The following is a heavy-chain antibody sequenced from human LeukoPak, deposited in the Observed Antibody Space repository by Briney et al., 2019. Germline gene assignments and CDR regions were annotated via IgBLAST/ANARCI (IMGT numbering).Heavy chain of an antibody. CDR2: LTRTGRTT. Sequence: GGSLRLSCAASGFTFNTHAMSWVRQAPEKGLEWVSSLTRTGRTTCYADSVKGRFTISRDNLKNTVYLQMNSLRGEDTAIYYCAKDRPNFYEASGSYYKMKGDFWGQGTLVTVSS. V-gene: IGHV3-23*01. J-gene: IGHJ4*02. D-gene: IGHD3-10*01. CDR1: GFTFNTHA. CDR3: AKDRPNFYEASGSYYKMKGDF.